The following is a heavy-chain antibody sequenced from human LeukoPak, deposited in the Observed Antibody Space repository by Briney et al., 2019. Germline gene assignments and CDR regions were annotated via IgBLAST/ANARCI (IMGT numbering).Heavy chain of an antibody. V-gene: IGHV3-23*01. CDR3: ARDLPLEKYYGSGTYSYYFDS. D-gene: IGHD3-10*01. CDR2: ISGSGGST. J-gene: IGHJ4*02. CDR1: GFTVSSNG. Sequence: PGGSLRLSCAASGFTVSSNGVSWVRQAPGKGLEWGLAISGSGGSTYYADSVKGRFTISRDNAKNSLYLQLNSLRDEDTAVYYCARDLPLEKYYGSGTYSYYFDSWGQGALVTVSS.